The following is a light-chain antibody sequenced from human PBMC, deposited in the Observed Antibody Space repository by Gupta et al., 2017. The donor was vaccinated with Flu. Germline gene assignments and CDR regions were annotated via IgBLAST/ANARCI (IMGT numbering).Light chain of an antibody. J-gene: IGLJ2*01. V-gene: IGLV2-8*01. CDR3: NSHAGTNTVL. Sequence: QSALTQPPSASGSPGQSVTISCTGTSSDIGGHNYVAWYQQHPGKALKLMIYEVNKRTPGVPDRFSGSKAGNTDYLTVSGLQAEDEADYYCNSHAGTNTVLFGGGTKLTVL. CDR1: SSDIGGHNY. CDR2: EVN.